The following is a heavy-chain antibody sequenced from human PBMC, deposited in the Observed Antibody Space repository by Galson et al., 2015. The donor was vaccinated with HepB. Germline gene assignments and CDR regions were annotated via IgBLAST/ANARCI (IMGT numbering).Heavy chain of an antibody. CDR2: IRSKSYGGTT. V-gene: IGHV3-49*04. D-gene: IGHD5-12*01. J-gene: IGHJ4*02. CDR1: GFISGDYT. Sequence: SLRLSCAASGFISGDYTLTWVRQAPGKGLEWIGFIRSKSYGGTTEYAASVRGRFTFSRDDSKGVAYMQMNGLKIEDTAVYYCYGDRKGGYGPFDYWGRGTLVTVSP. CDR3: YGDRKGGYGPFDY.